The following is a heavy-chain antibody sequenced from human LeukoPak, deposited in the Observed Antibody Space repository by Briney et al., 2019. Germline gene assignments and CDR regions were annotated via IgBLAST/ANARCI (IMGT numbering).Heavy chain of an antibody. J-gene: IGHJ5*02. CDR1: GFTYRRYW. V-gene: IGHV3-7*01. CDR2: IKHDGSEK. CDR3: ARAQVGAPTDL. Sequence: GGPLRLSCAGSGFTYRRYWMHWVRQAPGKGLEGVANIKHDGSEKYYVDSVKGRFTISRDNAKDTLYLHMNSLTPEDTAVYYCARAQVGAPTDLWGQGTLVTVSS. D-gene: IGHD1-26*01.